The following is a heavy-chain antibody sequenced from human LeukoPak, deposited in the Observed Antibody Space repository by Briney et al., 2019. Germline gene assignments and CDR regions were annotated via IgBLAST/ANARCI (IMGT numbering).Heavy chain of an antibody. D-gene: IGHD5-18*01. J-gene: IGHJ4*02. CDR2: ISYDGSNK. CDR1: GFSFSSYA. Sequence: SLRLSCAASGFSFSSYAMHWVRQAPGKGLEWVAVISYDGSNKYYADSVKGRFTISRDNSKNTLYLQMNSLRAEDTAVYYCAGGYSYGYLKQFDYWGQGTLVTVSS. CDR3: AGGYSYGYLKQFDY. V-gene: IGHV3-30*04.